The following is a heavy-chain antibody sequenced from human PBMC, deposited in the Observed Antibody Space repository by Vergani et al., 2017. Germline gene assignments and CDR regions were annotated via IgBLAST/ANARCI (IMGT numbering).Heavy chain of an antibody. J-gene: IGHJ5*02. V-gene: IGHV4-4*02. CDR2: IYTSGST. CDR1: GGSISSSNW. CDR3: ARSSGKSIAARNWFDP. Sequence: QVQLQESGPGLVKPSGTLSLTCAVSGGSISSSNWWSWVRQPPGKGLEWIGRIYTSGSTNYNPSLKSRVTMSVDTSKNQFSLKLSSVTAADTAVYYCARSSGKSIAARNWFDPWGQGTLVTVSS. D-gene: IGHD6-6*01.